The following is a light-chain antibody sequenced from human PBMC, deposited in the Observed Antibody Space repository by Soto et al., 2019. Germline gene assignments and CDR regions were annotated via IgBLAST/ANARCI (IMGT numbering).Light chain of an antibody. CDR3: QQYVILPIT. J-gene: IGKJ5*01. CDR1: QSVSYY. Sequence: EILMTQSPATLSVSPGERVTFSCRASQSVSYYLAWYQQKPGQAPRLLIYDASTRATGIPDRFSGSGSGTDFTLTINRVAPEDFAVYYCQQYVILPITFGQGTRLEI. V-gene: IGKV3-15*01. CDR2: DAS.